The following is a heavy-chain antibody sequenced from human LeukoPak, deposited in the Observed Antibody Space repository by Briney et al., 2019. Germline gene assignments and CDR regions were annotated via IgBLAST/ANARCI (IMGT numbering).Heavy chain of an antibody. Sequence: PGGSLRLSCAASGFTFSSYAMTWVRQAPGKGLEWVSAISGSGGGTYYADSVKGRFTISRDNSKNTLYLQMNSLRAEDTAVYYCARSATSIAAETYYYYYGMDVWGQGTTVTVSS. CDR3: ARSATSIAAETYYYYYGMDV. CDR2: ISGSGGGT. CDR1: GFTFSSYA. V-gene: IGHV3-23*01. D-gene: IGHD6-6*01. J-gene: IGHJ6*02.